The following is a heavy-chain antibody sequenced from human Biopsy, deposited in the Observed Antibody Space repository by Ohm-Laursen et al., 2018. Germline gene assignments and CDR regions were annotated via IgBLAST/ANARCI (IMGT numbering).Heavy chain of an antibody. CDR2: TSSSSDNI. CDR1: GFTLSSYS. J-gene: IGHJ6*02. CDR3: ARSRGSSGIATIYYYGMDV. D-gene: IGHD3-10*01. V-gene: IGHV3-21*01. Sequence: SLRLSCSASGFTLSSYSMNWVRQTPGKGLEWVSTTSSSSDNIYYVDSVKGRSTISRDNAKNSLYLQMNSLRAEDTAVYYCARSRGSSGIATIYYYGMDVWGQGTTVTVSS.